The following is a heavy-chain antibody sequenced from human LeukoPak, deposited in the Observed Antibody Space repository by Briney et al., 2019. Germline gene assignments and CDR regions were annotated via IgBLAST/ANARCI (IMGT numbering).Heavy chain of an antibody. D-gene: IGHD2-2*01. CDR1: GFTFDDYA. J-gene: IGHJ4*02. V-gene: IGHV3-43*02. Sequence: GGSLRLSCAASGFTFDDYAMHWVRQAPGKGLEWVALISGDGGSTYYADSVKGRFTISRDNSKTSLYLQVTSLRNEDTALYYCAKDRYCTSSSCYGPFDCWGQGTLVTVSS. CDR3: AKDRYCTSSSCYGPFDC. CDR2: ISGDGGST.